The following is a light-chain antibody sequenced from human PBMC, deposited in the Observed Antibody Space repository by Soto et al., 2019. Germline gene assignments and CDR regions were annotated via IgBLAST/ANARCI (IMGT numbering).Light chain of an antibody. Sequence: IQVTQSPSSLSASVGDRVTITCRASQDISSYLAWYQQKPGKAPDLLIYSASTLQSGVPSRFSGSGSETEFSLTIRALQPEDFATYYCQQLSRYPLTFGGGTKVDIK. CDR3: QQLSRYPLT. CDR2: SAS. J-gene: IGKJ4*01. V-gene: IGKV1-9*01. CDR1: QDISSY.